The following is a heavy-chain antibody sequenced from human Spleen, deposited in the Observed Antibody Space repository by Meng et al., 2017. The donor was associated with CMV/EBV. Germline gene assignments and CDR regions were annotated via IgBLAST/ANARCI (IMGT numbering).Heavy chain of an antibody. Sequence: TVSGASISSSSFYWGWIRQPPGKGLEWIGSIYYSGLTYYNPSLKRRVTISVDTSKNQFSLRLSSMTAADTAVYYCARGLISSGKKDYWGQGTLVTVSS. V-gene: IGHV4-39*07. D-gene: IGHD3-3*02. CDR2: IYYSGLT. J-gene: IGHJ4*02. CDR1: GASISSSSFY. CDR3: ARGLISSGKKDY.